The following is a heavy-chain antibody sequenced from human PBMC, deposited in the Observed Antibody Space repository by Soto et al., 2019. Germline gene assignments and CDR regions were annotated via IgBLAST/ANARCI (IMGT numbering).Heavy chain of an antibody. CDR1: GSSFSNFY. CDR3: ARGGIQLSYAFDD. CDR2: IYTSGAT. Sequence: QVQLQESGPRLVKPSETLSLTCSVSGSSFSNFYWSWIRQPAGKGLEWIGRIYTSGATSYNPSLKSRVTMSVYTSQTQMSLSVRYVTAADTAVYFCARGGIQLSYAFDDWGPGILVTVSS. J-gene: IGHJ4*02. V-gene: IGHV4-4*07. D-gene: IGHD1-1*01.